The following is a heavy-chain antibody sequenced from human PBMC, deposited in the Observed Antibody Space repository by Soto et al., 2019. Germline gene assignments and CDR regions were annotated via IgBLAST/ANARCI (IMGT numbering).Heavy chain of an antibody. CDR2: ISGSGGST. CDR1: GFTFSSYA. Sequence: GALRLSCAASGFTFSSYAMSWVRQAPGKGLEWVSAISGSGGSTYYADSVKGRFTISRDNSKNTLYLQMNSLRAEDTAVYYCAKDRVDCSSTSCYPYFDYWGQGTLVTVSS. J-gene: IGHJ4*02. V-gene: IGHV3-23*01. CDR3: AKDRVDCSSTSCYPYFDY. D-gene: IGHD2-2*01.